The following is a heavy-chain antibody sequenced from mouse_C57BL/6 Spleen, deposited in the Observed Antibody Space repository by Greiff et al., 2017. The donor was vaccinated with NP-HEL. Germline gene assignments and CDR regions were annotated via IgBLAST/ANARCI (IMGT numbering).Heavy chain of an antibody. CDR2: IDPENGDP. V-gene: IGHV14-4*01. CDR1: GFNIKDDY. J-gene: IGHJ4*01. D-gene: IGHD2-2*01. Sequence: VQLQQSGAELVRPGASVKLSCTASGFNIKDDYMHWVKQRPEQGLEWIGWIDPENGDPEYASKFQGKATITADTSSNTAYLQLSSLTSEDTAVYYCTTWGGYLYAMDYWGQGTSVTVSS. CDR3: TTWGGYLYAMDY.